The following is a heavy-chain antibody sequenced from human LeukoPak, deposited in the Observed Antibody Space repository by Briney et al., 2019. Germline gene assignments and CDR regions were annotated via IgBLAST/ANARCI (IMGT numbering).Heavy chain of an antibody. Sequence: PGGSLRLSCAASGFTFHNYGMHWVRQAPGKGLEWVAVISYDGKNTYYGDSVEGRCTISRDNSKNTLYLQMNSLRTDDTAVYYCAKAVDITVRGVSPPDCWGQGTLVTVSS. J-gene: IGHJ4*02. V-gene: IGHV3-30*18. CDR1: GFTFHNYG. CDR2: ISYDGKNT. CDR3: AKAVDITVRGVSPPDC. D-gene: IGHD3-10*01.